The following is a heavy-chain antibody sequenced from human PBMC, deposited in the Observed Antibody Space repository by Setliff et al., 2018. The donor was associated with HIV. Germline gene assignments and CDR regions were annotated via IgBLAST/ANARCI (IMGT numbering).Heavy chain of an antibody. Sequence: GGSLRLSCKASGFTFSTSGMHWVRQAPGKGLEWVAFIRYDGSNKYYADSVKGRFTISRDNSKNTVDLQMNSLRPEDTAVYYCAKDRSVRDYNYHYLDVWGKGTTVTVSS. CDR1: GFTFSTSG. J-gene: IGHJ6*03. CDR2: IRYDGSNK. CDR3: AKDRSVRDYNYHYLDV. D-gene: IGHD2-15*01. V-gene: IGHV3-30*02.